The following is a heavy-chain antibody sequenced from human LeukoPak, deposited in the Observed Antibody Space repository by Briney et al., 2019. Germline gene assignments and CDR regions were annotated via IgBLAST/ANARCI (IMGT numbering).Heavy chain of an antibody. J-gene: IGHJ3*02. CDR2: ISNDGSDT. Sequence: PGGSLRLSCAASGFTFTSYWMHWVRQAPGKGLVWVSRISNDGSDTIYADSVKGRFTISRDNAKNTLYLEMNSLRAEDTAVYFCARDQDYGGPRGSFDIWGQGTMVTVSS. CDR3: ARDQDYGGPRGSFDI. D-gene: IGHD4-23*01. V-gene: IGHV3-74*01. CDR1: GFTFTSYW.